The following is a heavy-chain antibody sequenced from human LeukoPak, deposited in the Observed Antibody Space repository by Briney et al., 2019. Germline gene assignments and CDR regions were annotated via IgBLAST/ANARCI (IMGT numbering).Heavy chain of an antibody. J-gene: IGHJ6*02. CDR2: INHSGST. D-gene: IGHD2-15*01. CDR3: ARVHFYCSGGSCYSNYGMDV. Sequence: TSETLSLTCAVYGGSFSGYYWSWIRQPPGKGLEWIGEINHSGSTNYNPSLKSRVTISVDTSKNQFSLKLSSVTAADTAVYYCARVHFYCSGGSCYSNYGMDVWGQGTTVTVSS. V-gene: IGHV4-34*01. CDR1: GGSFSGYY.